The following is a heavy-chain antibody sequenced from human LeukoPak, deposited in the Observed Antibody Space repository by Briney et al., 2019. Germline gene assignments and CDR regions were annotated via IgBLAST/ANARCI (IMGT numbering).Heavy chain of an antibody. V-gene: IGHV3-23*01. CDR1: GFTFSSYA. CDR3: AKDLRSTYYYDTSGYLL. D-gene: IGHD3-22*01. Sequence: GGSLRLSCSASGFTFSSYAMNWVRQAPGKGLEWVSAVSGNGDATYYADSVKGRFTISRDNSKKTLYLQMNSLTAEDTAVYYCAKDLRSTYYYDTSGYLLWGQGTLVTVSS. J-gene: IGHJ4*02. CDR2: VSGNGDAT.